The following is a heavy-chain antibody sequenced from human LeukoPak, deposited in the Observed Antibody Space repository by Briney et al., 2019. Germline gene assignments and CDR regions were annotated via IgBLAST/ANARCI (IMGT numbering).Heavy chain of an antibody. V-gene: IGHV3-74*01. CDR3: HPLGYTSN. CDR1: GFTFSSRW. J-gene: IGHJ4*02. Sequence: GGSLRLSCVVSGFTSGFTFSSRWMHWVRQAPGKGLVWVSLVKNDGSTNYADSVKGRFTVSRDNTENTLYLQMNNLRVEDTALYFCHPLGYTSNWGQGTLVTVSS. CDR2: VKNDGST. D-gene: IGHD6-13*01.